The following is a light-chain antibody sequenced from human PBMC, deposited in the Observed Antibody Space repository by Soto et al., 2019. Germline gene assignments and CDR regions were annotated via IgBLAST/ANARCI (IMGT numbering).Light chain of an antibody. CDR1: QSVSSN. Sequence: EIVMTKSPATLSVSPGERATLSCRASQSVSSNLAWYQQKPGQAPRLLIYGASTRATGVPARFSGSGSRTEFTLTISSLQSEDFAVYYCQQYNEWPPLTFGGGTKVDIK. J-gene: IGKJ4*01. CDR2: GAS. CDR3: QQYNEWPPLT. V-gene: IGKV3-15*01.